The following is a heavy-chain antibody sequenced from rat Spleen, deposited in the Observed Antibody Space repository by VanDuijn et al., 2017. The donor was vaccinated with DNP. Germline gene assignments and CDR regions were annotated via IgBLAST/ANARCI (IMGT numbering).Heavy chain of an antibody. CDR3: ARGSTSIYWYFDF. D-gene: IGHD3-1*01. Sequence: EVQLVESGGGLVQPGRSLKLSCAASEFTFSKSDVAWVRQAPTKGLEWVASISPSGSRTYYPDSVKGRFTISRDNAKSSLYLQMNSLRSEDTATYYCARGSTSIYWYFDFWGPGTMVTVSS. CDR1: EFTFSKSD. CDR2: ISPSGSRT. J-gene: IGHJ1*01. V-gene: IGHV5-19*01.